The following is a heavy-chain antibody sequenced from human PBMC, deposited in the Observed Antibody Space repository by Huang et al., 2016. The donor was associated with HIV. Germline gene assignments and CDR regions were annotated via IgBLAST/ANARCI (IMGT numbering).Heavy chain of an antibody. CDR2: IHWNGESG. V-gene: IGHV3-20*04. D-gene: IGHD3-3*01. Sequence: EVILVESGGGVVRPGGSLRLSCAISGFTLDDYGMSWVRQAPGKGLEWVSGIHWNGESGSYADSGKCRFTVSKDNANNSLFLQMNSLRAEDTALYYCARGYNFWSGYYTDKYYMDVWGKGTTVVVSS. J-gene: IGHJ6*03. CDR3: ARGYNFWSGYYTDKYYMDV. CDR1: GFTLDDYG.